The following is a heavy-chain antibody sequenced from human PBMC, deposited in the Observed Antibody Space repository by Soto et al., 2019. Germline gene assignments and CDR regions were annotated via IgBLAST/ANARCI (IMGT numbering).Heavy chain of an antibody. Sequence: EVQLVESGGAVVQPGGSLRLSCAASGFTFDDFAMCWVRQVPGKGLEWISLVNWGGDTTFYAESVKGRFIISRDNTKNSVYLQMTSLRSEDSAIYYCAKGATVTTHYQYYGMDFWGQGTTVTVSS. CDR1: GFTFDDFA. V-gene: IGHV3-43D*04. CDR3: AKGATVTTHYQYYGMDF. D-gene: IGHD4-17*01. J-gene: IGHJ6*02. CDR2: VNWGGDTT.